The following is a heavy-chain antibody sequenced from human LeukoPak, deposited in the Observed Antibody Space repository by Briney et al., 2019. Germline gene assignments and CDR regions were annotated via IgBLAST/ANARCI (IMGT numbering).Heavy chain of an antibody. CDR2: IWSDGTNQ. Sequence: GGSLRLSCEASGFNFSHYCMHWVRQAPGKGLEWVAIIWSDGTNQYYADSVKGRFTISRDNFNHLVSLQMDRLRAEDTAVYYFAKDAQRGFDYSNSLEHWGQGSLVIVSS. J-gene: IGHJ4*02. V-gene: IGHV3-33*06. CDR1: GFNFSHYC. CDR3: AKDAQRGFDYSNSLEH. D-gene: IGHD4-11*01.